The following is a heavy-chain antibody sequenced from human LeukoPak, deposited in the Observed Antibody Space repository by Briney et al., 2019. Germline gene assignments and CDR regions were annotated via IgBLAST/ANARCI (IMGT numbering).Heavy chain of an antibody. J-gene: IGHJ5*02. Sequence: ASVKVSCKTSGYPFTTWEINWVRQAAGQGLEWMGWVHPNSGNTAYAQKFQGRVTMTRDTSISTAYMEVSGLRSDDTAVYFCARGPQNDPWGQGTLVTVSS. V-gene: IGHV1-8*01. CDR1: GYPFTTWE. CDR2: VHPNSGNT. CDR3: ARGPQNDP.